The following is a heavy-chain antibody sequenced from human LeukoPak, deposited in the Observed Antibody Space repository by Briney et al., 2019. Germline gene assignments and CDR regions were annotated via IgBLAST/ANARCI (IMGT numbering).Heavy chain of an antibody. V-gene: IGHV5-51*01. D-gene: IGHD6-13*01. J-gene: IGHJ4*02. CDR2: IYPGDSET. Sequence: GESLKISCKAFGYNFANYWIGWVRQMPGKGLEWMGIIYPGDSETRYSPSFQGQVTISADKSISTAYLQWSSLKASDTAMYYCARPRVESSSWPYYFDYWGQGTLVTVSS. CDR3: ARPRVESSSWPYYFDY. CDR1: GYNFANYW.